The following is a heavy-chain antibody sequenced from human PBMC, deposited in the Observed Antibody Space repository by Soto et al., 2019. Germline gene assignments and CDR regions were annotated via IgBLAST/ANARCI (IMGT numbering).Heavy chain of an antibody. V-gene: IGHV1-3*01. CDR3: ARGALWFGEFADI. CDR2: INAGNGNT. Sequence: QVQLVQSGAEVKKPGASVKVSCKASGYTFTSYAMHWVRQAPGQRLEWMGWINAGNGNTKYSQKFQGRVTITRDTSASTAYMELSSLRSEDTAVYYGARGALWFGEFADIWGQGTMVTVSS. CDR1: GYTFTSYA. D-gene: IGHD3-10*01. J-gene: IGHJ3*02.